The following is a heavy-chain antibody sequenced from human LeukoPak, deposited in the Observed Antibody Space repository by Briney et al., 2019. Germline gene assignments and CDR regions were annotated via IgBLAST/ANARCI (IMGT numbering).Heavy chain of an antibody. J-gene: IGHJ4*02. Sequence: GGSLRLSCAAVGFTFRSYAMSWVRQSPARGLEWVSSIRGGGDTFYADSVKGRFTLSRDDSRNTVFLQLNNLRVEDTAIYYCAKANWVSNADAVWWGQGTVVTVSS. V-gene: IGHV3-23*01. D-gene: IGHD1-1*01. CDR2: IRGGGDT. CDR1: GFTFRSYA. CDR3: AKANWVSNADAVW.